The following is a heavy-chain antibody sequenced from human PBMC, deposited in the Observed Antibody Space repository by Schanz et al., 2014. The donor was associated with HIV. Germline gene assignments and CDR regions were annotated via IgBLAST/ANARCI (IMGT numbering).Heavy chain of an antibody. V-gene: IGHV1-69*06. CDR2: IIPVSGAS. D-gene: IGHD3-10*01. CDR3: ARQGAMVRGAPSAYGLDL. Sequence: QVPLVQSGAEVKKPGSSVKVSCNVLGGSFSSYAISWVRLAPGHGLEWMGGIIPVSGASNYAQKYQDRVRIAADKTTKTAYMELRSLRSEDPAIYYCARQGAMVRGAPSAYGLDLWGQGTTVIVSS. CDR1: GGSFSSYA. J-gene: IGHJ6*02.